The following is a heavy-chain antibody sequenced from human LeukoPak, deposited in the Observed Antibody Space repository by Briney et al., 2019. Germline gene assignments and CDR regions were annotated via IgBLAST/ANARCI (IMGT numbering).Heavy chain of an antibody. CDR3: AGGTGFIIKD. D-gene: IGHD3-9*01. CDR1: GFTFTSYW. V-gene: IGHV3-7*03. CDR2: IKQDGSEK. J-gene: IGHJ4*02. Sequence: GGSLRLSCAVSGFTFTSYWMSWVRQAPGKGLEWVANIKQDGSEKNYVDSVKGRFTISRDNAKNSLYLQMNNLRVEDTAMYYCAGGTGFIIKDWGQGTLVTVSS.